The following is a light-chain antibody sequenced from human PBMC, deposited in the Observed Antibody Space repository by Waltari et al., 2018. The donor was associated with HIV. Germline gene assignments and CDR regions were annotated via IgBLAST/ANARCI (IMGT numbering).Light chain of an antibody. J-gene: IGLJ3*02. V-gene: IGLV1-47*01. CDR1: TSNIGSNY. CDR2: RNN. CDR3: AAWDNRLSAWV. Sequence: QSALTQTPSASGTPGQRVTMPCSGSTSNIGSNYVYWYQQIPGTAPERRSARNNQRPYGVAEQCSGSESGTSASLAISGLRSDDEADYYCAAWDNRLSAWVFGGGTKVTVL.